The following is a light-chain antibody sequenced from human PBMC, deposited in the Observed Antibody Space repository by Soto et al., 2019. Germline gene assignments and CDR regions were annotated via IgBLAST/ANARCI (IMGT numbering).Light chain of an antibody. CDR2: GAA. V-gene: IGKV3-15*01. J-gene: IGKJ1*01. Sequence: EIVITQSPATLSVSPGERATLSCRASQTVSSNLAWYQQKPGQAPRLLIYGAATRATGIPARFSGSGSGTEFTLTIRSLQSEDFAVYFCQQYNDWWTFGQGTKVDI. CDR1: QTVSSN. CDR3: QQYNDWWT.